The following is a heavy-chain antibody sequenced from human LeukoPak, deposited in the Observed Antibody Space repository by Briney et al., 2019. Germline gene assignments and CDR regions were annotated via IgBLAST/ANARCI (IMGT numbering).Heavy chain of an antibody. D-gene: IGHD2-15*01. CDR2: ISGSGGST. Sequence: GSLRLSCAASGFTFTSYPMSWVRQAPGKGLEWVSAISGSGGSTYYADSVKGRLSISRDNSKNTLYLQMNSLRAEDTAVYYCAKDPRSFVGRPPDSWGQGTLVTVSS. V-gene: IGHV3-23*01. J-gene: IGHJ4*02. CDR1: GFTFTSYP. CDR3: AKDPRSFVGRPPDS.